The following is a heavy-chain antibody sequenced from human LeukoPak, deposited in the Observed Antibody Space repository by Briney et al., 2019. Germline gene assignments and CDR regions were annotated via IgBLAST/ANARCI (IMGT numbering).Heavy chain of an antibody. CDR3: ARNPTTYYDFWSGYYSDYYFDY. Sequence: GASVKVSCKASGYTFTSYGISWVRQAPGQGLEWMGWISAYNGNTNYAQKLQGRVTMTTDTSTSTAYMELRSLRSDDTAVYYCARNPTTYYDFWSGYYSDYYFDYWGQGTLVTVSS. J-gene: IGHJ4*02. D-gene: IGHD3-3*01. CDR1: GYTFTSYG. CDR2: ISAYNGNT. V-gene: IGHV1-18*01.